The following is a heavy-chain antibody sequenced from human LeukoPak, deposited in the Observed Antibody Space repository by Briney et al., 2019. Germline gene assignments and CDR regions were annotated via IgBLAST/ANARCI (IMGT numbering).Heavy chain of an antibody. V-gene: IGHV4-4*07. J-gene: IGHJ4*02. CDR2: IYTSGST. Sequence: PSETLSLTCTVSGGSISSYYCSWIRQPAGKGLEWIGRIYTSGSTNYNPSLKSRVTISVDTSKNQFSLKLSSVTAADTAVYYCARSGVRYSSSWYLVYWGQGTLVTVSS. CDR1: GGSISSYY. CDR3: ARSGVRYSSSWYLVY. D-gene: IGHD6-13*01.